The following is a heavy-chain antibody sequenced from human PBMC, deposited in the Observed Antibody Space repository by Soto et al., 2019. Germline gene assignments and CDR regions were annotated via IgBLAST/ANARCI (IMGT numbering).Heavy chain of an antibody. CDR3: ASHSSSAYYYYYYGMDV. Sequence: QLQLQESGPGLVKPSETLSLTCTVSGGSISSSSYYWGWIRQPPGKGLEWIGSIYYSGSTYYNPSLKSRVPISVDTSKNQFSLKLSSVTAADTAVYYCASHSSSAYYYYYYGMDVWGQGTTVTVSS. CDR2: IYYSGST. J-gene: IGHJ6*02. V-gene: IGHV4-39*01. CDR1: GGSISSSSYY. D-gene: IGHD6-13*01.